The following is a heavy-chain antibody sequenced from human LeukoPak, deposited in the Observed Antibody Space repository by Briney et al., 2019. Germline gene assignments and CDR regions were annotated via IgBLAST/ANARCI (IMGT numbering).Heavy chain of an antibody. V-gene: IGHV3-53*01. J-gene: IGHJ4*02. D-gene: IGHD2-21*01. CDR1: GXTVSSNF. Sequence: GGSLRLSCAASGXTVSSNFLSWVRQPPGKGLEWVSDIYSGGSTYYADSVKGRFTISRDNSKNTLYLQMNSLRAEDTAVYYCTRGGGGSFPHYWGQGTLVTVSS. CDR3: TRGGGGSFPHY. CDR2: IYSGGST.